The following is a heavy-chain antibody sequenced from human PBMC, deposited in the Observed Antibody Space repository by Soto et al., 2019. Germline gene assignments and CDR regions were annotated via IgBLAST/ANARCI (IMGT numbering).Heavy chain of an antibody. J-gene: IGHJ4*02. V-gene: IGHV3-66*01. D-gene: IGHD1-1*01. Sequence: ELQLVASGGGLVQPGGSLRLSCAASGFTVSNNYVRWVRQAPGKGLEWGSLIFSHGDTPYADSVKGRFTISRDSSSKTLYLQMTSLRVEDTAVYYCARDGTYNWVGGQGILVTVSS. CDR2: IFSHGDT. CDR3: ARDGTYNWV. CDR1: GFTVSNNY.